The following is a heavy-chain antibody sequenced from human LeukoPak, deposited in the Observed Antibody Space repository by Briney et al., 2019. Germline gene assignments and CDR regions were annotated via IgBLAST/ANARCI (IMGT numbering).Heavy chain of an antibody. V-gene: IGHV1-69*13. D-gene: IGHD1-26*01. CDR2: IIPIFGTA. Sequence: SVKVSCKASGGTFSSYAISWVRQAPGQGLEWMGGIIPIFGTANYAQKFQGRVTITADESTSTAYMELSSLRSEDTAVYYCASGRSHYYYYMDVWGKGTTVTVSS. J-gene: IGHJ6*03. CDR1: GGTFSSYA. CDR3: ASGRSHYYYYMDV.